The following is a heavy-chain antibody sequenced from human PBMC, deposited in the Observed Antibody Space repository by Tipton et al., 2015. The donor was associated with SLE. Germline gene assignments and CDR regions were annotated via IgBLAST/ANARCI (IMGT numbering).Heavy chain of an antibody. CDR2: IIPIFGTA. V-gene: IGHV1-69*05. D-gene: IGHD6-19*01. CDR3: ARGGIAVAGTGYYYMDV. CDR1: GGALTSYA. Sequence: QSGAEVKKPGSSVKVSCKASGGALTSYAISWVRQAPGQGLEWMGGIIPIFGTADYAQNFQGRVTISTDESASTVYMELSSLRSEDTALYYCARGGIAVAGTGYYYMDVWGKGTTVTVSS. J-gene: IGHJ6*03.